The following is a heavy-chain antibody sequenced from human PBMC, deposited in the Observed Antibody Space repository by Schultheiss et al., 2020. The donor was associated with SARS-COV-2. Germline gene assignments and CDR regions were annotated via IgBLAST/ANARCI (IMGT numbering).Heavy chain of an antibody. D-gene: IGHD5-24*01. CDR1: GGSISSSSYY. Sequence: SQTLSLTCTVSGGSISSSSYYWGWIRQPPGKGLEWIGYIYYSGSTTYNPSLKSRVTISVDTSKNQYSLRLSSVTAADTAVYYCARVGDGYNFDYWGQGTLVTVSS. J-gene: IGHJ4*02. CDR2: IYYSGST. V-gene: IGHV4-61*05. CDR3: ARVGDGYNFDY.